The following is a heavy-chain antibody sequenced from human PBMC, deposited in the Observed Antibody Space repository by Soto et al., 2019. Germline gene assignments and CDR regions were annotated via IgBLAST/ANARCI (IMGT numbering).Heavy chain of an antibody. V-gene: IGHV1-18*04. CDR2: ISPLKGRT. CDR3: AMDYGDRPEYFKH. J-gene: IGHJ1*01. Sequence: QVQLVQSGPDLKRPGASMKVSCKASGYTFTSYGISWVRQAPGQGLEWMAWISPLKGRTQYSQKAQGRVTLSTDTSSHTAYMEMTTLRDDATPVYYCAMDYGDRPEYFKHWGQGTLFTV. CDR1: GYTFTSYG. D-gene: IGHD4-17*01.